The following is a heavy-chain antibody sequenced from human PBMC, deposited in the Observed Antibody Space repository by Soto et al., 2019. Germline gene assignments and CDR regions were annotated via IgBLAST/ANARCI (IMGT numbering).Heavy chain of an antibody. D-gene: IGHD3-10*01. Sequence: QVQLQESGPRLVRPSETLSLTCTVSGASVSGGGDYWSWIRQPPGKTLEWIGYIYDIGPTTYNPSLKRRVKISTDTSKNQFSLNLNSVTAADTAMYYCAKTSYYGRVDYWGQGLLVIVSS. CDR2: IYDIGPT. V-gene: IGHV4-61*08. CDR3: AKTSYYGRVDY. CDR1: GASVSGGGDY. J-gene: IGHJ4*02.